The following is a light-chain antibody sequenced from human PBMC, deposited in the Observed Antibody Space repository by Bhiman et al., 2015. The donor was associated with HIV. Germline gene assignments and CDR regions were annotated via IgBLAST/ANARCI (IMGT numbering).Light chain of an antibody. V-gene: IGLV1-40*01. CDR3: QSYDSSLSHV. CDR1: NSNIGNNY. J-gene: IGLJ1*01. CDR2: DNN. Sequence: QSVLTQPPSVSAAPGQKVTISCSGSNSNIGNNYVSWYQQLPGTAPKLLIYDNNNRPSGVPDRFSGSKSGTSASLAITGLQADDESDYYCQSYDSSLSHVFGTATRVTVL.